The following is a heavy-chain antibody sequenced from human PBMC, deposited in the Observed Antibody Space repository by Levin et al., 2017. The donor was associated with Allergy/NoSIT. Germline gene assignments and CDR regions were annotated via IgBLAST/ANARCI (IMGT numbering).Heavy chain of an antibody. Sequence: GGSLRLSCAASGFTFSSYGMHWVRQAPGKGLEWVAVISYDGSNKYYADSVKGRFTISRDNSKNTLYLQMNSLRAEDTAVYYCAKDAGSGRRREYFQHWGQGTLVTVSS. CDR3: AKDAGSGRRREYFQH. V-gene: IGHV3-30*18. D-gene: IGHD6-19*01. CDR1: GFTFSSYG. J-gene: IGHJ1*01. CDR2: ISYDGSNK.